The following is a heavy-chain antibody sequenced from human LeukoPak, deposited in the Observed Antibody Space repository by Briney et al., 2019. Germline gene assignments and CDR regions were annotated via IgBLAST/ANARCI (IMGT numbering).Heavy chain of an antibody. J-gene: IGHJ4*02. CDR1: GFTFSNYA. V-gene: IGHV3-23*01. CDR3: AKDGTGDVDTAMVTGDFDY. Sequence: GGSLRLSCAASGFTFSNYAMSWVRQAPGKGLGWVSTIGGSGDPTYYADSVKGRFTISRDNSRNTLYLQMNSLRPEDTAVYYCAKDGTGDVDTAMVTGDFDYWGQGTLVTVSS. D-gene: IGHD5-18*01. CDR2: IGGSGDPT.